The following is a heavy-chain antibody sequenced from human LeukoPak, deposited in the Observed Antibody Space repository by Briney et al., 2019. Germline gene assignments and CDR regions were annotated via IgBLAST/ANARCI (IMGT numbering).Heavy chain of an antibody. D-gene: IGHD3-22*01. CDR1: GFTFSSYW. Sequence: PGGSLRLSCAASGFTFSSYWMSWVRQAPGKGLEWVAVISYDGSNKYYADSVKGRFTISRDNSKNTLYLQMNSLRAEDTAVYYCAKPESPYYYDSSGYSFRYWGQGTLVTVSS. CDR3: AKPESPYYYDSSGYSFRY. J-gene: IGHJ4*02. CDR2: ISYDGSNK. V-gene: IGHV3-30*18.